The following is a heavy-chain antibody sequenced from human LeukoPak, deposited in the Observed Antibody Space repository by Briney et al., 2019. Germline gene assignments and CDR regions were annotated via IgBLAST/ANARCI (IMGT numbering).Heavy chain of an antibody. CDR2: IIPILGIA. CDR3: TRDLGVDTTMIFFDY. CDR1: GGTFSSYA. J-gene: IGHJ4*02. D-gene: IGHD5-18*01. Sequence: SVKVSCKASGGTFSSYAISWVRQAPGQGLEWMGRIIPILGIANYAQKLQGRVTMTTDTSTSTAYMEVRSLRSDDTAVYYCTRDLGVDTTMIFFDYWGQGSLVTVSS. V-gene: IGHV1-69*04.